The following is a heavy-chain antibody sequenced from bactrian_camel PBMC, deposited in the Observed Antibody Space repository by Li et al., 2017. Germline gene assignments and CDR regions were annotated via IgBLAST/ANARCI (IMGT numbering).Heavy chain of an antibody. Sequence: VQLVESGGGSVLAGGSVRLSCAASGYTFNTYSWFRQAPGREREGVAAIDTGDGSTYYLNSVKGRFTISLDNAKDTVYLQMNSLKPEDTAVCYCAAGEWALGYGNGPSRCSEDFGYWGQGTQVTVS. CDR1: GYTFNTY. CDR3: AAGEWALGYGNGPSRCSEDFGY. CDR2: IDTGDGST. D-gene: IGHD6*01. J-gene: IGHJ6*01. V-gene: IGHV3S40*01.